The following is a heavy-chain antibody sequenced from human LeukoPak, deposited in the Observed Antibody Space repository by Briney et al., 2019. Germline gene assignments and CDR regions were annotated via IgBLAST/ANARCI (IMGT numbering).Heavy chain of an antibody. Sequence: SVKVSCKAPGGSFGRYAISWVRQAPGQGLEWMGGIIPIFGTANYAQKFQGRVTITADESTSTAYMELSSLRSEDTAVYYCQIVVVPAAQRDYWGQGTLVTVSS. CDR3: QIVVVPAAQRDY. CDR1: GGSFGRYA. D-gene: IGHD2-2*01. J-gene: IGHJ4*02. CDR2: IIPIFGTA. V-gene: IGHV1-69*13.